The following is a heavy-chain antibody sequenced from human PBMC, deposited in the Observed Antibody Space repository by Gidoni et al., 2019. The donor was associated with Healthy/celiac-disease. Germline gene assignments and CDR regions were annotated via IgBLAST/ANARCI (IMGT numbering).Heavy chain of an antibody. CDR3: AREGAEGLSTNYYFDY. CDR1: SSYG. D-gene: IGHD1-26*01. V-gene: IGHV3-33*01. Sequence: SSYGMHWVRKAPGKGLEWVAVIWYDGSNKYYADSVKGRFTISRDNSKNTLYLQMNSLRAEDTAVYYCAREGAEGLSTNYYFDYWGQGTLVTVSS. CDR2: IWYDGSNK. J-gene: IGHJ4*02.